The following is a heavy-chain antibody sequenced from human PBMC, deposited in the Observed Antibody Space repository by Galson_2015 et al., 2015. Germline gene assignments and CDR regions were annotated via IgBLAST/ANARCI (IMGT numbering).Heavy chain of an antibody. CDR3: ARDPVDGSGHFDY. J-gene: IGHJ4*02. V-gene: IGHV3-74*01. CDR1: GFTFSSYW. D-gene: IGHD6-19*01. CDR2: IKGDGSSI. Sequence: SLRLSCAASGFTFSSYWMHWVRQVPGKGLMWVSRIKGDGSSIIYADSVKGRFTISRDNTKNTVWLQMNSLRVEDTAVYYCARDPVDGSGHFDYWGQGTLDTVSS.